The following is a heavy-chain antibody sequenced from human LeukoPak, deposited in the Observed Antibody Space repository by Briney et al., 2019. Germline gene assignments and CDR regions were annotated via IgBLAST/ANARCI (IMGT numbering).Heavy chain of an antibody. CDR1: GYTFTSYG. D-gene: IGHD1-26*01. CDR3: ARASGGSYYIVLSKHTPLDY. CDR2: ISAYNGNT. V-gene: IGHV1-18*01. Sequence: RASVKVSCKASGYTFTSYGISWVRQAPGQGLEWMGWISAYNGNTNYAQKLQGRVTMPTDTSTSTAYMELRSLRSDDTAVYYWARASGGSYYIVLSKHTPLDYWGQGTLVTVSS. J-gene: IGHJ4*02.